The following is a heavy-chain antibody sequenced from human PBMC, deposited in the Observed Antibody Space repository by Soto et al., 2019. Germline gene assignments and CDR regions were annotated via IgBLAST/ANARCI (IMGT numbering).Heavy chain of an antibody. J-gene: IGHJ5*02. CDR3: ARDRWVPATAYNWLDP. CDR1: GGSISSGGYY. CDR2: IYYSGST. D-gene: IGHD2-2*01. Sequence: QVQLQESGPGLVKPSQTLSLTCTVSGGSISSGGYYWSWIRQHPGKGLEWIGYIYYSGSTYYNPSLKSRVTISVDTSKNQFSLKLSSVTAADTAVYYCARDRWVPATAYNWLDPWGQGTLVTVSS. V-gene: IGHV4-31*03.